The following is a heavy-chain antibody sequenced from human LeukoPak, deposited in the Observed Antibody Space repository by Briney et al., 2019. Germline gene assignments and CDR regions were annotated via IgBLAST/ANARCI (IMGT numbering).Heavy chain of an antibody. CDR3: ARDEVLLWFGPFT. D-gene: IGHD3-10*01. CDR1: GGSISSSSYY. V-gene: IGHV4-39*07. Sequence: SETLSLTCTVSGGSISSSSYYWGWIRQPPRKGLEWIGSIYYSGSTYYNPSLKSRVTISVDTSKNQFSLKLSSVTAADTAVYYCARDEVLLWFGPFTWGQGTLVTVSS. J-gene: IGHJ5*02. CDR2: IYYSGST.